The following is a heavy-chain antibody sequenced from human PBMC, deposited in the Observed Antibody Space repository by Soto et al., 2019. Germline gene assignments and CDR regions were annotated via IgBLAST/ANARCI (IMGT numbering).Heavy chain of an antibody. CDR2: RYYSGFT. V-gene: IGHV4-39*01. J-gene: IGHJ4*02. CDR1: VGSTGSSSYY. D-gene: IGHD3-22*01. CDR3: ARHLDYYDSSCYFDY. Sequence: SDTLSLTSTFSVGSTGSSSYYWAWISQSPGKGLEWIGSRYYSGFTYYNPSLKSRVTISVDTSKKQFSLNLSSVTAADTAVYYCARHLDYYDSSCYFDYWGQGTLVTVSS.